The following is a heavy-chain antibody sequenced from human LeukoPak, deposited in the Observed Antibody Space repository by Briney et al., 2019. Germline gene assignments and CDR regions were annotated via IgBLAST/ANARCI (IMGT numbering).Heavy chain of an antibody. J-gene: IGHJ4*02. Sequence: GGSLRLSCAASGFSFSSYAMHWVRQAPGRGLEWVSAICYDGSNKFYADSVKGRFTLSRDNSKNTLYLQMNSLRAEDTAVYYCAKSGPDFGDLPSEYYFDYWGQGNLVTVSS. CDR2: ICYDGSNK. CDR3: AKSGPDFGDLPSEYYFDY. CDR1: GFSFSSYA. D-gene: IGHD4-17*01. V-gene: IGHV3-33*06.